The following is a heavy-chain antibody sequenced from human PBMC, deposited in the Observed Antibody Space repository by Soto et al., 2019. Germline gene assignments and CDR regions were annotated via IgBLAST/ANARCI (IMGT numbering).Heavy chain of an antibody. D-gene: IGHD5-12*01. CDR2: INPNSGGT. CDR1: GYTFTGYY. Sequence: QVQLVQSGAEVKKPGASVKVSCKASGYTFTGYYMHWVRQAPGQGLEWMGWINPNSGGTNYAQKFQGWVTMTRDTSISTAYMELSRLRSDDTAVYYCARDPMNYSGYDYYFDYWGQGTLATVSS. V-gene: IGHV1-2*04. CDR3: ARDPMNYSGYDYYFDY. J-gene: IGHJ4*02.